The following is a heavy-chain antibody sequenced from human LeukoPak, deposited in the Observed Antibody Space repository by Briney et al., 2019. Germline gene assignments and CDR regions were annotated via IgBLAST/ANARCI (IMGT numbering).Heavy chain of an antibody. D-gene: IGHD2-21*02. CDR2: INPSGGST. CDR3: ARAVVTAMYYYYYMDV. J-gene: IGHJ6*03. CDR1: GYTFTSYY. Sequence: ASVKVSCKASGYTFTSYYMHWVRQAPGQGLEWMGIINPSGGSTSYAQKFQGRVTMTRDMSTSTAYMELSSLRSEDTAVYYCARAVVTAMYYYYYMDVWGKGTTVTISS. V-gene: IGHV1-46*01.